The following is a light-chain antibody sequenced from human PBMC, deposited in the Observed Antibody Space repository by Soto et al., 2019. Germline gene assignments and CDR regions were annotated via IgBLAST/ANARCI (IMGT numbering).Light chain of an antibody. V-gene: IGKV3-15*01. CDR2: ATS. Sequence: EIVVTQSPATLSVSPGERATLSCRASQSVGSNFAWYQQKPGQAPRLLIFATSTRATGVPARFSGSGSGTEFTLTISSLQSEDIAVYYCQQYGDWPLTFGGGAKVEIE. CDR3: QQYGDWPLT. CDR1: QSVGSN. J-gene: IGKJ4*02.